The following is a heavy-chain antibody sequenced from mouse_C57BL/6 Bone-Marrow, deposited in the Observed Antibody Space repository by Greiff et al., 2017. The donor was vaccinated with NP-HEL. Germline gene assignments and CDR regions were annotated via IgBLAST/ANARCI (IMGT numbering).Heavy chain of an antibody. CDR2: ISSGGSYT. CDR3: ARHRSAMDY. CDR1: GFTFSSYG. Sequence: VQLKQSGGDLVKPGGSLKLSCAASGFTFSSYGMSWVRQTPDKRLEWVATISSGGSYTYYPDSVKGRFTISRDNAKNTLYLQMSSLKSEDTAMYYCARHRSAMDYWGQGTSVTVSS. J-gene: IGHJ4*01. V-gene: IGHV5-6*01.